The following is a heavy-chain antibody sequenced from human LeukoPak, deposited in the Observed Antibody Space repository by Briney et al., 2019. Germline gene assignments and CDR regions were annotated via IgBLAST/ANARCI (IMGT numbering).Heavy chain of an antibody. J-gene: IGHJ4*02. V-gene: IGHV1-2*02. CDR3: ARDASTDDILIGYYGD. Sequence: ASVKVSCKASGYTFTGYYMHWVRQAPGQGLEWMGWINPNSGGTNYAQKFQGRVTMTRDTSISTAYMELSSLRSEDTAVYYCARDASTDDILIGYYGDWGQGTLVTVSS. CDR2: INPNSGGT. CDR1: GYTFTGYY. D-gene: IGHD3-9*01.